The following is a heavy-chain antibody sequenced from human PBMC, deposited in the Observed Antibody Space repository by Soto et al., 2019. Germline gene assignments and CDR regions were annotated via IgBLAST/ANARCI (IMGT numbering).Heavy chain of an antibody. Sequence: GSLRLSCAASGFTFSSYSMNWVRQAPGKGLEWISYISDSRGTTYYADSVKGRFTISRDNSKNTLYLQMNSLRAEDTAVYYCARSGGYDVLLPAGTHWGQGTLVTVSS. CDR3: ARSGGYDVLLPAGTH. D-gene: IGHD2-2*01. J-gene: IGHJ4*02. CDR2: ISDSRGTT. CDR1: GFTFSSYS. V-gene: IGHV3-48*01.